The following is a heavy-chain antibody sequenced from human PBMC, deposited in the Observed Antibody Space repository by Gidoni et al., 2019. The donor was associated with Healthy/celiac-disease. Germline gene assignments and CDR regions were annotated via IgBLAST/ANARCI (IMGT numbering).Heavy chain of an antibody. CDR2: SIHILGIA. D-gene: IGHD3-10*01. J-gene: IGHJ4*02. CDR3: ARDSRGWFGDGDY. CDR1: GGTFSSYA. Sequence: QVQLVQSGAEGKKPGSSVQVYGKASGGTFSSYAISWVRQAPGQGLAWMGRSIHILGIANYAQKFQGRVTITADKSTSTAYMGLSSLRSEATAVYYCARDSRGWFGDGDYCGQGTLVTVSS. V-gene: IGHV1-69*04.